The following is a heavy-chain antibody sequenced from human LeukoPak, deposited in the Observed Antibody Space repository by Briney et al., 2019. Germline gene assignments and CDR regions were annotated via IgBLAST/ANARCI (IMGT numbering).Heavy chain of an antibody. CDR3: ARPSSNWNYAQPTDY. CDR2: IYYSGST. V-gene: IGHV4-39*01. J-gene: IGHJ4*02. Sequence: SETLSLTCTVSGGSISSSSYYWGWIRQPPGQGLEWIGSIYYSGSTYYNPSLKSRVTISVDTSKNQFSLKLSSVTAADTAVYYCARPSSNWNYAQPTDYWGQGTLVTVSS. D-gene: IGHD1-7*01. CDR1: GGSISSSSYY.